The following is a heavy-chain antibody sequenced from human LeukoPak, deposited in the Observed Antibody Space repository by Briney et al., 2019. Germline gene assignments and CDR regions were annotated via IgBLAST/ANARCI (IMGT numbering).Heavy chain of an antibody. D-gene: IGHD2-2*01. Sequence: SETLSLTCAVYGWSFSGYYWSWIRQPPGKGLEWIGEINHSGSTNYNPSLKSRVTISVDTSKNQFSLKLSSVTAADTAVYYCASRRRWARPGVPAATYYYYGMDVWGKGTTVTVSS. J-gene: IGHJ6*04. CDR3: ASRRRWARPGVPAATYYYYGMDV. CDR1: GWSFSGYY. V-gene: IGHV4-34*01. CDR2: INHSGST.